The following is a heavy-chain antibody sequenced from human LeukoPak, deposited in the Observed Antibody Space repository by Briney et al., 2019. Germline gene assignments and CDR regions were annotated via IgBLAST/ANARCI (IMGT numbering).Heavy chain of an antibody. CDR1: GFTVGGTY. J-gene: IGHJ4*02. Sequence: PGGSLRLSCAASGFTVGGTYMSWVRQAAGKGWQWVSTIFDAGRTTYADSVQGRFTISRDSYMNTLFLQMNSLRADDTAVYYCAGVTKWLAHDFWGQGILVTVSS. CDR2: IFDAGRT. CDR3: AGVTKWLAHDF. D-gene: IGHD6-19*01. V-gene: IGHV3-53*01.